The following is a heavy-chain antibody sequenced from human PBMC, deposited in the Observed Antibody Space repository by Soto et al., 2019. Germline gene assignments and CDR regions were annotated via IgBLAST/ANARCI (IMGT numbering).Heavy chain of an antibody. Sequence: SETLSLTCTVSGGSISSGGYYWSWIRQHPGKGLEWIGYIYYSGSTYYNPSLKSRVTISVDTSKNQFSLKLSSVTAADTAVYYCASPLYYGSATSILINDYWGQGTLVTVSS. CDR3: ASPLYYGSATSILINDY. J-gene: IGHJ4*02. CDR1: GGSISSGGYY. V-gene: IGHV4-31*03. D-gene: IGHD3-10*01. CDR2: IYYSGST.